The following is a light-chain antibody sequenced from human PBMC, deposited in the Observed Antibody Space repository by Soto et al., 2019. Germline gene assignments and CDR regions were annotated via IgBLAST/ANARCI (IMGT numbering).Light chain of an antibody. CDR3: QQYGSSPGIT. V-gene: IGKV3-20*01. CDR1: QSVSSSY. CDR2: GAS. J-gene: IGKJ5*01. Sequence: EIVLTQSPGTLSFSPGERATLSCRASQSVSSSYLASYQQRPRQAPRLLLYGASGRATGIPDRFSGSGSGRDFTLTISRLEPEDFAVYYCQQYGSSPGITFGEGTRLEIK.